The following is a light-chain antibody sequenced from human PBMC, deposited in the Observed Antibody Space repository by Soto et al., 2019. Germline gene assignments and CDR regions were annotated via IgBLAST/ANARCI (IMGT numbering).Light chain of an antibody. J-gene: IGKJ1*01. V-gene: IGKV4-1*01. CDR1: QSDLYSSNNKNY. CDR2: WAS. Sequence: DIVMTQSRDSLAVSLGERTTINCKSSQSDLYSSNNKNYLAWYQQKPGQPPKALIYWASTRESGVPDRFSGSGSGTDFTLTISSLQAEDVAVYYCQQYYTTPWTFGQGTKVDIK. CDR3: QQYYTTPWT.